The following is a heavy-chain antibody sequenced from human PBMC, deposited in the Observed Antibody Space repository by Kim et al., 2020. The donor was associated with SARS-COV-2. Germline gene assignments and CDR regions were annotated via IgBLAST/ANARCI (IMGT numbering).Heavy chain of an antibody. CDR2: INPDAGST. CDR1: GFRFSDYY. D-gene: IGHD3-10*01. CDR3: TRDHTVNWFDSNPRYDY. J-gene: IGHJ4*02. Sequence: ASVKVSCKASGFRFSDYYIHWVRQAPGQRPEWLGLINPDAGSTNYAQRFQGRVTMTSDTSTSTISLELSSLTSGDTATYFCTRDHTVNWFDSNPRYDYWGQGTLVTVSS. V-gene: IGHV1-46*01.